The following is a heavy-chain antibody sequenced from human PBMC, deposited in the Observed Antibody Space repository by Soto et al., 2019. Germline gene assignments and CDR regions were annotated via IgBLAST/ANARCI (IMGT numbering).Heavy chain of an antibody. CDR2: ISSSGTAI. V-gene: IGHV3-11*01. D-gene: IGHD6-13*01. Sequence: QVQLVESGGGLVKPGGSLRLSCAASGFTFSDYYMSWIRQAPGKGLEWVSYISSSGTAIYYADSVKGRFTISRDNAKNSLYWQMNSLRAEDTAVYYCARLAAVGVYYFDYGGQGTLVTVSS. CDR1: GFTFSDYY. J-gene: IGHJ4*02. CDR3: ARLAAVGVYYFDY.